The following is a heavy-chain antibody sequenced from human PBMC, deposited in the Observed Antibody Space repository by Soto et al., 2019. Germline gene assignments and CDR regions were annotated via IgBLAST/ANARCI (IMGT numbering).Heavy chain of an antibody. Sequence: GGSLRLSCAASGFTFSNAWMSWVRQAPGKGLEWVGRIKSKTDGGTTDYAAPVKGRFTISRDDSKNTLYLQMNSLKTEDTAVYYCTTDHPQPDGDYDYWGQGTLVTVSS. CDR2: IKSKTDGGTT. CDR1: GFTFSNAW. CDR3: TTDHPQPDGDYDY. J-gene: IGHJ4*02. D-gene: IGHD4-17*01. V-gene: IGHV3-15*01.